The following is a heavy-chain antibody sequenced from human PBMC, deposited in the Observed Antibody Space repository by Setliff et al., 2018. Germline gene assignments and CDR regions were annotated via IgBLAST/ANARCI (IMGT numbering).Heavy chain of an antibody. CDR3: TTDLPYSYGS. D-gene: IGHD5-18*01. J-gene: IGHJ5*02. V-gene: IGHV3-23*01. CDR2: IDSNGGGT. Sequence: PGGSLRLSCAASGFTFTNYAMSWVRQAPGKGLEWVSAIDSNGGGTFYADSMKGRFTISRDNSRNTLYLQMNSLRADDTAVYYCTTDLPYSYGSWGQGTLVTVSS. CDR1: GFTFTNYA.